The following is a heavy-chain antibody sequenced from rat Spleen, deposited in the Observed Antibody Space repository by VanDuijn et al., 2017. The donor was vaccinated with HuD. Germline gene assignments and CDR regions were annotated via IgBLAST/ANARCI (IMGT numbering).Heavy chain of an antibody. D-gene: IGHD1-11*01. J-gene: IGHJ3*01. CDR1: GFTFSNYD. CDR2: IRNGGDNS. Sequence: EVQLVESGGASVQPGGSMRLSCAASGFTFSNYDMAWVRQVPTQGLEWVASIRNGGDNSYYRDSVKGRFTISRDNAKSSLYLQMDSLRSEDTATYYCTTGVNYGGLNWFAYWGQGTLVTVSS. V-gene: IGHV5-25*01. CDR3: TTGVNYGGLNWFAY.